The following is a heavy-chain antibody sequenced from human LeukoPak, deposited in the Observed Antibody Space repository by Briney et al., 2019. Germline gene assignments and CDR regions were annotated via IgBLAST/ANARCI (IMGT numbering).Heavy chain of an antibody. D-gene: IGHD3-3*01. J-gene: IGHJ4*02. V-gene: IGHV4-59*01. Sequence: SETLSLTCTVSGGSISSYYWSWIRQPPGKGLEWIGFISYSGSTKYNPSLKSRVTISVDTSKNQFSLKLSSVTAADTAVYYCAAGTPWSGSPYWGQGTLVTVSS. CDR2: ISYSGST. CDR1: GGSISSYY. CDR3: AAGTPWSGSPY.